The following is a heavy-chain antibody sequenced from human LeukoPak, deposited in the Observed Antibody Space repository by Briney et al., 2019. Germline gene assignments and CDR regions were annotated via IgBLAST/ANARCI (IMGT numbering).Heavy chain of an antibody. CDR1: GFTFSSNY. CDR3: ARDPDGSGSPSGY. CDR2: IYSGGST. Sequence: PGGSLRLSCAASGFTFSSNYMSWVRQAPGKGLEWVSVIYSGGSTYYADSVKGRFTISRDNSKNTLYLQMNSLRAEDTAVYYCARDPDGSGSPSGYWGQGTLVTVSS. D-gene: IGHD3-10*01. V-gene: IGHV3-66*01. J-gene: IGHJ4*02.